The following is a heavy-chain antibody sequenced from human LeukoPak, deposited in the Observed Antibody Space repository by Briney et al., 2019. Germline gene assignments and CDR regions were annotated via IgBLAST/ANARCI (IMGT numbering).Heavy chain of an antibody. V-gene: IGHV4-4*07. CDR2: IYTSGST. CDR3: ARDGDCSSTSCRGAFDI. D-gene: IGHD2-2*01. CDR1: GGSISSYY. Sequence: SETLSLTCTVSGGSISSYYWSWIRQPAGKGLEWIGRIYTSGSTNYNPSLKSRVTMSVDTSKNQFSLKLSSVTAADTAVYYCARDGDCSSTSCRGAFDIWGQGTMVTVSS. J-gene: IGHJ3*02.